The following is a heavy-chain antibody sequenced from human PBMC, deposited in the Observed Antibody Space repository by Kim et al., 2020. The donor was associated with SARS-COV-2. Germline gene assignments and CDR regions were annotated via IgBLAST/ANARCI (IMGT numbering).Heavy chain of an antibody. J-gene: IGHJ4*02. CDR2: IKQDGSEK. V-gene: IGHV3-7*03. CDR3: ASDTGYSSGWLFTY. D-gene: IGHD6-19*01. CDR1: GFTFSSYW. Sequence: GGSLRLSCAASGFTFSSYWMSWVRQAPGKGLEWVANIKQDGSEKYYVDSVKGRFTISRDNAKNSLYLQMNSLRAEDTAVYYCASDTGYSSGWLFTYWGQGTLVTVSS.